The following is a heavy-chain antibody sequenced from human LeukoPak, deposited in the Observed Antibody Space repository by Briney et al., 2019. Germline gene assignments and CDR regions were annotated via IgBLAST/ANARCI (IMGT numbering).Heavy chain of an antibody. CDR2: IVPILGLT. Sequence: SVKVSCKASGGTFSNFAVTWVRQAPGQGLEWMGRIVPILGLTNYAQKFQDRTTFIADKSTNTAYMELKSLTFDDTAVYFCAGGRSQSVSLTVDVWGQGTLVTVSS. V-gene: IGHV1-69*04. J-gene: IGHJ4*02. CDR3: AGGRSQSVSLTVDV. CDR1: GGTFSNFA. D-gene: IGHD5/OR15-5a*01.